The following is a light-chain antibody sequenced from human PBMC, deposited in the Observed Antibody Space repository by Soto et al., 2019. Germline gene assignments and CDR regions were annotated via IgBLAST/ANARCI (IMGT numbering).Light chain of an antibody. CDR1: QSVLVSSMNENC. V-gene: IGKV4-1*01. Sequence: IVMTQSPASLAVSLGERAAIKCKSSQSVLVSSMNENCLGWYQQKPGQPPKLLIYWASTRASGVPDRFSGSGAGTDCTRTITNVQAEDVALNCCQQCYSPPWTFGQGTKGEIK. J-gene: IGKJ1*01. CDR3: QQCYSPPWT. CDR2: WAS.